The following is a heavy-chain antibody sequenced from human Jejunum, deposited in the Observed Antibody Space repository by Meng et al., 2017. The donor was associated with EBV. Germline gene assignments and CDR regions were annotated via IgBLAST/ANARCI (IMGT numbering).Heavy chain of an antibody. D-gene: IGHD2/OR15-2a*01. Sequence: EVQLVVPGGGVVQPGSFLRFCYAASGFTFTTVGMSWVRQAPGKGLEWVSVITGSGGSTYYADSVKGRFTISRDSSKNTLYLQMNSLRAEDTAVYYCAKLVRDWGQGTLVTVSS. CDR2: ITGSGGST. CDR1: GFTFTTVG. V-gene: IGHV3-23*04. CDR3: AKLVRD. J-gene: IGHJ4*02.